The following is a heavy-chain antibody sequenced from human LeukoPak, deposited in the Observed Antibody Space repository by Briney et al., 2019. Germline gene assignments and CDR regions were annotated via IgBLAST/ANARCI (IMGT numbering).Heavy chain of an antibody. D-gene: IGHD3-3*01. CDR3: AKDYDFWSGYSFDY. CDR2: ISYDGSNK. J-gene: IGHJ4*02. Sequence: PGGSLRLSCAASGFTFSSYGMHWVRQAPGKGLEWVADISYDGSNKYYADSVKGQFTISRDNSKNTLYLQMNSLRAEDTAVYYCAKDYDFWSGYSFDYWGQGTLVTVSS. V-gene: IGHV3-30*18. CDR1: GFTFSSYG.